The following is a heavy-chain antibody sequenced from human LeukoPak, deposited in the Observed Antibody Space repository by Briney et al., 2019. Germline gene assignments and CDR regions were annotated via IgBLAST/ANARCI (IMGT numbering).Heavy chain of an antibody. CDR1: GYTVTSYY. J-gene: IGHJ4*02. Sequence: GASVKVSCKASGYTVTSYYMHWVRQAPGQGLEWMAILNPSGGSSNYAQKFQGRATLTRATSTGTVYMELSSLRSEDTAVYYCARVWGSSGWYSIDYWGQGTLVTVSS. V-gene: IGHV1-46*01. CDR2: LNPSGGSS. CDR3: ARVWGSSGWYSIDY. D-gene: IGHD6-19*01.